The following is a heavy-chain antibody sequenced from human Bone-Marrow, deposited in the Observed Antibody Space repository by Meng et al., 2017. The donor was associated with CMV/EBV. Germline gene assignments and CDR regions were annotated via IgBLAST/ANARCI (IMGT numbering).Heavy chain of an antibody. CDR3: ARGQGRGVDAFDI. CDR2: VYSSGTT. D-gene: IGHD3-10*01. Sequence: SETLSLTCSVFGGSISRYYWSWIRQIPGKGLEWIGYVYSSGTTKYNPSLRSRVTISVDTSKNQFSLKLSSVTAADTAVYYCARGQGRGVDAFDIWGQGTMVTVSS. V-gene: IGHV4-59*12. J-gene: IGHJ3*02. CDR1: GGSISRYY.